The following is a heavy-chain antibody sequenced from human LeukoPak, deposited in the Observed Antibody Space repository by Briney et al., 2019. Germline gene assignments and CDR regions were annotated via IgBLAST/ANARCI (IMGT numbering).Heavy chain of an antibody. D-gene: IGHD1-26*01. J-gene: IGHJ1*01. CDR1: GGSISSSNW. Sequence: PSETLSLTCAVSGGSISSSNWWSWVRQPPGKGLEWIGEIYHTGSTNYNPSLKSRVTISVDKSKNQFSLKLNSVTAADTAVYYCASSGSYYLRFFQHWGQGALVIVSS. CDR2: IYHTGST. CDR3: ASSGSYYLRFFQH. V-gene: IGHV4-4*02.